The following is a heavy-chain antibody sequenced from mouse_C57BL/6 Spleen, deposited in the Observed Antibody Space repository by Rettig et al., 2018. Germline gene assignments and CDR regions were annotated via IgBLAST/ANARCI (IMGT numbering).Heavy chain of an antibody. Sequence: FKGRATLTVDKSSSTAYMELRSLTSEDTAVYYCARGKGLYYGREGFEYWGQGTTLTVSS. J-gene: IGHJ2*01. CDR3: ARGKGLYYGREGFEY. V-gene: IGHV1-18*01. D-gene: IGHD1-1*01.